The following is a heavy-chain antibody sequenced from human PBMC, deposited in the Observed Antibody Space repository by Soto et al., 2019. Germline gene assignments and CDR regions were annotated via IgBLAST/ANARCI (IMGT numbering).Heavy chain of an antibody. CDR1: GYTFTSYG. Sequence: EASVKVSCKASGYTFTSYGISWVRQAPGQGLEWMGWISAYNGNTNYAQKLQGRVTMTTDTSTSTAYMELRSLRSDDTAVYYCARDKRSSGWPDFDYWGQGTLVTVSS. CDR2: ISAYNGNT. V-gene: IGHV1-18*01. CDR3: ARDKRSSGWPDFDY. D-gene: IGHD6-19*01. J-gene: IGHJ4*02.